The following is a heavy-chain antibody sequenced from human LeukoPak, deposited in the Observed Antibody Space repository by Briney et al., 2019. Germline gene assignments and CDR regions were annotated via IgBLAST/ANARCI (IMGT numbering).Heavy chain of an antibody. CDR1: GYSFTSYW. CDR2: IYPGDSDT. CDR3: ARWDYDILTGYCQGYFDY. V-gene: IGHV5-51*01. J-gene: IGHJ4*02. D-gene: IGHD3-9*01. Sequence: GESLKISCKGSGYSFTSYWIGWVRQMPGKGLEWMGIIYPGDSDTRYSPSFQGQVTISADKSISTAYLQWSSLKASDTAMYYCARWDYDILTGYCQGYFDYWGQGTLVTVSS.